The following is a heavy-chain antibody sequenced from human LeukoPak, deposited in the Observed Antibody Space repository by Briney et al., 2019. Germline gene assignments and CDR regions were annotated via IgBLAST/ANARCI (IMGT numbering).Heavy chain of an antibody. V-gene: IGHV3-21*01. CDR3: ARGSGSGWSWGTNYFDY. CDR2: ISSGSTYI. Sequence: GRSLRLSCAASGFTFSTYSMTWVRHAPWKGLECVSSISSGSTYIYYANSGKGRFTISKDNAKNSLSLQMNSLRADDTAVYYCARGSGSGWSWGTNYFDYWGQGSLVTVSS. CDR1: GFTFSTYS. D-gene: IGHD6-19*01. J-gene: IGHJ4*02.